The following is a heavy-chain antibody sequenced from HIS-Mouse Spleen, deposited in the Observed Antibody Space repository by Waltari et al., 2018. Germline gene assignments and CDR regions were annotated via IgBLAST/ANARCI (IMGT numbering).Heavy chain of an antibody. CDR1: GGSISTSSYS. J-gene: IGHJ2*01. CDR2: SYYSGST. D-gene: IGHD6-13*01. V-gene: IGHV4-39*07. Sequence: QLQLQESGPGLAKPSETLSLTCTVPGGSISTSSYSWAWMRQPPGKGLEWIGSSYYSGSTYYNPSLKSRVTISVDTSKNQFSLKLSSVTAADTAVYYCAREIPYSSSWYDWYFDLWGRGTLVTVSS. CDR3: AREIPYSSSWYDWYFDL.